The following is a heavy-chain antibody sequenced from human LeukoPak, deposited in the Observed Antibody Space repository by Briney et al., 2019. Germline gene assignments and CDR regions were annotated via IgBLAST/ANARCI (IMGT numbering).Heavy chain of an antibody. J-gene: IGHJ4*02. D-gene: IGHD3-10*01. CDR3: ATSMVRGVDTTYYFDY. V-gene: IGHV1-69*13. CDR2: IIPIFGTA. Sequence: GASVTVSCKASGGTFSSYAISWVRQAPGQGLEWMGGIIPIFGTANYAQKFQGRVTITADESTSTAYTELSSLRSEDTAVYYCATSMVRGVDTTYYFDYWGQGTLVTVSS. CDR1: GGTFSSYA.